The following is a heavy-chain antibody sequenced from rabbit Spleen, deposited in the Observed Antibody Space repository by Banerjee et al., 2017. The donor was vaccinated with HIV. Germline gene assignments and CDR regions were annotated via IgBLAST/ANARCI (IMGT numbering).Heavy chain of an antibody. Sequence: QQQLVESGGGLVQPGGSLKLSCKASGFDFSSYGVSWVRQAPGKGLEWIGYIDPIFDSTYYASWAKGRFTISKTSSTTVTLQMTSLTAADTATYFCARDTSSSFSSYGMDLWGPGTLVTVS. CDR3: ARDTSSSFSSYGMDL. CDR1: GFDFSSYG. D-gene: IGHD1-1*01. CDR2: IDPIFDST. V-gene: IGHV1S39*01. J-gene: IGHJ6*01.